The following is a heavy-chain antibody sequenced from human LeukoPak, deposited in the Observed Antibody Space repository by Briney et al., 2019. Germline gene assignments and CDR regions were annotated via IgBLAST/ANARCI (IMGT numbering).Heavy chain of an antibody. CDR3: AKELYYDSSGYSWYYFDY. CDR1: GFTFDDYA. J-gene: IGHJ4*02. V-gene: IGHV3-9*01. Sequence: GRSLRLSCAASGFTFDDYAMPWVRQAPGKGLEWVSGISWNSGSIGYADSVKGRFTISRDNAKNSLYLQMNSLRAEDTALYYCAKELYYDSSGYSWYYFDYWGQGTLVTVSS. CDR2: ISWNSGSI. D-gene: IGHD3-22*01.